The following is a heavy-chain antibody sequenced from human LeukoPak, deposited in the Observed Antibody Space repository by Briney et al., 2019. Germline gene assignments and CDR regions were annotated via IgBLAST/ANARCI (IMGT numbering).Heavy chain of an antibody. V-gene: IGHV3-74*01. CDR3: AREMYRDYGGHDY. Sequence: GGSLRLSCAASGFSFSNYWMHWVRQAPGEGLVCVSRINGDGSSTAYADSVKGRFTISRDNAKNTLYLQVNSLRADDTAVYYCAREMYRDYGGHDYWGQGTLVTVSS. J-gene: IGHJ4*02. CDR1: GFSFSNYW. D-gene: IGHD4-23*01. CDR2: INGDGSST.